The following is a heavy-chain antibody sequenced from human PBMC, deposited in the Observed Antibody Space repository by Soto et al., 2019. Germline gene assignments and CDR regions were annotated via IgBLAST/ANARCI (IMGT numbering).Heavy chain of an antibody. Sequence: QVQLQQWGAGLLKPSETLSLTCAVYGGSFSGYYWSWIRQPPGKGLEWIGEINHSGSTNYNPSLKSRVTISVDTSKNQFSLKLGSVTAADTAVYYCARGPPLGYCSGGSCYSRDAFDIWGQGTMVTVSS. D-gene: IGHD2-15*01. CDR3: ARGPPLGYCSGGSCYSRDAFDI. CDR1: GGSFSGYY. J-gene: IGHJ3*02. V-gene: IGHV4-34*01. CDR2: INHSGST.